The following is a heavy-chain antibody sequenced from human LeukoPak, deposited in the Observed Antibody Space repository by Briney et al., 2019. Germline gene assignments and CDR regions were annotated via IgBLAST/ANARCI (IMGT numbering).Heavy chain of an antibody. Sequence: ASVKVSCTASGYTFTSYGISWVRQAPGQGLEWMGWISAYNGNTNYAQKLQGRVTMTTDTSTSTAYMELRSLRSDDTAVYYCARSDSSGYSYYFDYWGQGTLVTVSS. CDR1: GYTFTSYG. D-gene: IGHD3-22*01. V-gene: IGHV1-18*01. J-gene: IGHJ4*02. CDR3: ARSDSSGYSYYFDY. CDR2: ISAYNGNT.